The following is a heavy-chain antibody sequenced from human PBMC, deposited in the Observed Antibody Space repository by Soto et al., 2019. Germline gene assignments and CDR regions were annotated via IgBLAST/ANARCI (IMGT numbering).Heavy chain of an antibody. CDR3: ARGYGGNSPYFDY. CDR1: GFTFSSYA. Sequence: QVQLVESGGGAVQPGRSLRLSCAASGFTFSSYAMHWVRQAPGKGLEWVAVISYDGSNKYYADSVKGRFTISRDNSKNTLYLQMNSLRAEDTAVYYCARGYGGNSPYFDYWGQGTLVTVSS. D-gene: IGHD4-17*01. J-gene: IGHJ4*02. CDR2: ISYDGSNK. V-gene: IGHV3-30-3*01.